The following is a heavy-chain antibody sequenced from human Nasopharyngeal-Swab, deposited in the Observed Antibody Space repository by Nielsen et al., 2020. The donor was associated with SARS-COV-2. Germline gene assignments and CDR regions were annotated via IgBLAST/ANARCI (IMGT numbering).Heavy chain of an antibody. Sequence: GESLKISCAASGFTFSDYYMSWIRQAPGEGLEWVSYISSSGSTIYYADSVKGRFTISRDNAKNSLYLQMNSLRAEDTAVYYCARERIAAAGSIFDYWGQGTLVTVSS. CDR3: ARERIAAAGSIFDY. J-gene: IGHJ4*02. CDR2: ISSSGSTI. CDR1: GFTFSDYY. D-gene: IGHD6-13*01. V-gene: IGHV3-11*04.